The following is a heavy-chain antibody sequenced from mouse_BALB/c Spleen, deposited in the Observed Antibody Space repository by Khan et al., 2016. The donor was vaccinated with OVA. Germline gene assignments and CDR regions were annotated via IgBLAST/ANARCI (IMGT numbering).Heavy chain of an antibody. CDR1: GYTFTSYT. CDR3: VRDGAYHRNDGWFAF. D-gene: IGHD2-14*01. J-gene: IGHJ3*01. Sequence: VQLQQSGAELARPGASVKMSCKASGYTFTSYTIHWIKKRPGQGLEWIGYINPSNGYTNYNQKFNDKATLTKDNTSTTAYLQLSSLTANDSAVYNCVRDGAYHRNDGWFAFWGQGTLVTVSA. V-gene: IGHV1-4*01. CDR2: INPSNGYT.